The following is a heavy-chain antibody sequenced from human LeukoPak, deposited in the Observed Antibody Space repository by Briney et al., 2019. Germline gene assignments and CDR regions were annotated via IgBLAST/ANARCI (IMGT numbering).Heavy chain of an antibody. V-gene: IGHV1-18*01. CDR1: GYTFTSYG. D-gene: IGHD6-19*01. CDR3: ARFRSGWYRPDY. CDR2: IGAYNGNT. Sequence: ASVKVSCKASGYTFTSYGISWVRQAPGQGLEWMGWIGAYNGNTNYAQKLQGRVTMTTDTSTSTAYMELRSLRSDDTAVYYCARFRSGWYRPDYWGQGTLVTVSS. J-gene: IGHJ4*02.